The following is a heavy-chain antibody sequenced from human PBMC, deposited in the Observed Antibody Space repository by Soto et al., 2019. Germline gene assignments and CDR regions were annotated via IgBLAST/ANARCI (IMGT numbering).Heavy chain of an antibody. CDR2: ISSSSSYI. Sequence: GGSLRLSCAASGFTFSSYSMNWVRQAPGKWLEWVSSISSSSSYIYYADSVKGRFTISRDNAKNSLYLQMNSLRAEDTAVYYCARDCDSRGYYHWFDPWGQGXLVTVCS. D-gene: IGHD3-22*01. CDR1: GFTFSSYS. CDR3: ARDCDSRGYYHWFDP. J-gene: IGHJ5*02. V-gene: IGHV3-21*01.